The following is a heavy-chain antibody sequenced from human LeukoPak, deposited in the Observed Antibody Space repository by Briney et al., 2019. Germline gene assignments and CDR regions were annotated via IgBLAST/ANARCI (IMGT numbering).Heavy chain of an antibody. CDR2: ISSSSSYI. J-gene: IGHJ4*02. Sequence: GGSLRLSCAASGFTFSSYSMNWVRQAPGKGLEWVSSISSSSSYIYYADSVKGRFTISRDNAKNSLYLQMNSLRAEDTAVYYCARDLIGGSTGPGHWGQGTLVTVSS. CDR3: ARDLIGGSTGPGH. CDR1: GFTFSSYS. V-gene: IGHV3-21*01. D-gene: IGHD3-10*01.